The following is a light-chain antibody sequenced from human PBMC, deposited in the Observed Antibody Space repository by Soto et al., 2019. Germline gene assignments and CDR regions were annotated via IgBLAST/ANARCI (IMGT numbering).Light chain of an antibody. CDR3: SLYTSSSTFV. V-gene: IGLV2-18*01. J-gene: IGLJ1*01. CDR2: EVS. Sequence: QPVLTQPPSVSGSPGQSVTISCTGTSSDVGSYNRVSWYQQSPGTAPKLMIYEVSNRPSGVSDRFSGSKSGNTASLTISGLQAEDEADYYCSLYTSSSTFVFGTGTQLTVL. CDR1: SSDVGSYNR.